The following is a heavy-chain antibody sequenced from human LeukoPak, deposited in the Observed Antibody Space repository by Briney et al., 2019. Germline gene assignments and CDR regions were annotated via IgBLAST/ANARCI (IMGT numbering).Heavy chain of an antibody. CDR2: INEDGSTT. CDR3: VRDLGGRSGH. V-gene: IGHV3-74*01. Sequence: GGSLRLSCAASGFTFSSNWMHWVRQAPGKGLVWVSRINEDGSTTNYADSVKGRSTIFRDNTKNTLYLQMNSLRAEDTAVYYCVRDLGGRSGHWGQGTLVTVSS. CDR1: GFTFSSNW. D-gene: IGHD1-26*01. J-gene: IGHJ4*02.